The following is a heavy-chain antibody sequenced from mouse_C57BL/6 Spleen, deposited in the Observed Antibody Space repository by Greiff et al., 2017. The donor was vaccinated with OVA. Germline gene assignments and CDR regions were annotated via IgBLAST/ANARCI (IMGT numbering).Heavy chain of an antibody. CDR2: IHPNSGST. D-gene: IGHD1-1*01. CDR3: ARPSVTTVVADWYFDG. Sequence: VQLQQSGAELVKPGASVKLSCKASGYTFTSYWMHWVKQRPGQGLEWIGMIHPNSGSTNYNEKFKSKATLTVDKSSSTAYMQLSSLTSEDSAVYYCARPSVTTVVADWYFDGWGTGTTVTVSS. V-gene: IGHV1-64*01. CDR1: GYTFTSYW. J-gene: IGHJ1*03.